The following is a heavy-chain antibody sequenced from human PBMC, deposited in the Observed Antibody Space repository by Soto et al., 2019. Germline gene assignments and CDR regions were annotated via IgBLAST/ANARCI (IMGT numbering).Heavy chain of an antibody. Sequence: RRLSCAASGFTFSTYWMNWVRQAPGKGLVWVSRLDNDGTNTRYADSVKGRFTVSRDNGKNTVYLQMDSLRAEDTAVYYCARDGGTYFDYWGQGTLVTVSS. D-gene: IGHD3-16*01. J-gene: IGHJ4*02. CDR2: LDNDGTNT. CDR3: ARDGGTYFDY. CDR1: GFTFSTYW. V-gene: IGHV3-74*01.